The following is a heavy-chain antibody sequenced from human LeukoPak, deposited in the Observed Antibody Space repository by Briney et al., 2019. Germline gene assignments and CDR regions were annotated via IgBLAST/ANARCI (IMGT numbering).Heavy chain of an antibody. V-gene: IGHV3-74*01. Sequence: GGSLRLSCAASGFTFSPYWMHWVRQAPGKGLVWVSRINGDGSSTSYADSVKGRVTISRGNAKNTLYLQMNSLRAEDTAVFYCARGKSGVVDYWGQGTLVTVSS. D-gene: IGHD3-3*01. CDR3: ARGKSGVVDY. CDR1: GFTFSPYW. CDR2: INGDGSST. J-gene: IGHJ4*02.